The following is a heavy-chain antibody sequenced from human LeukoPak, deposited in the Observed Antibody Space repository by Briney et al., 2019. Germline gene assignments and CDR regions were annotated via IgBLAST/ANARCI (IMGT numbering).Heavy chain of an antibody. Sequence: PGGSLRLSCAASGFNFRNYWMQWVRQAPGKGLVWVSRINSDGSSTSYADSVKGRFTISRDNAENTLYLQINSLRAEGTAVYYCATDEAATGRLDYWGRGTLVTVSS. D-gene: IGHD1-1*01. CDR2: INSDGSST. CDR1: GFNFRNYW. J-gene: IGHJ4*02. CDR3: ATDEAATGRLDY. V-gene: IGHV3-74*01.